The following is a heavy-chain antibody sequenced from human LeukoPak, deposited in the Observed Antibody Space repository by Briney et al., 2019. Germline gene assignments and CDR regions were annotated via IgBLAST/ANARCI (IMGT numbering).Heavy chain of an antibody. V-gene: IGHV3-7*01. J-gene: IGHJ5*02. D-gene: IGHD2-2*01. Sequence: GGSLRLSCAASGFTFSGYWMSWVRQAPGKGLEWVANIKQDGSEKYYVDSVKGRFTISRDNAKNSLYLQMNSLRAEDTAVYYCARAVTMPFDPWGQGTLVTVSS. CDR2: IKQDGSEK. CDR1: GFTFSGYW. CDR3: ARAVTMPFDP.